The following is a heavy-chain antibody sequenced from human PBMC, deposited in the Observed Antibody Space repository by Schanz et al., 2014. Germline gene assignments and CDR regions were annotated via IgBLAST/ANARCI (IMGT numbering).Heavy chain of an antibody. CDR1: GGSFSRYY. D-gene: IGHD3-9*01. V-gene: IGHV4-34*01. CDR3: ARGIGTYNDLLTGYYTFDY. Sequence: QVQLQQRGAGLLKPSETLSLTCTMSGGSFSRYYWSWLRQPPGKGLEWIGEIDHSGSTNFHPSLTRRVTISLYTSKNQFSLKLSSVIAAATDVYYCARGIGTYNDLLTGYYTFDYWGQGTLVTVSS. CDR2: IDHSGST. J-gene: IGHJ4*02.